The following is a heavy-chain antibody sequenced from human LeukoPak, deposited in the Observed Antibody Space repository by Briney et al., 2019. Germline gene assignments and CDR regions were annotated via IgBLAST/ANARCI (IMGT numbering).Heavy chain of an antibody. Sequence: GGSLRLSCAASGFTFSDYYMSWIRQAPGKGLEWVSYISSSGSYIYYADSVKGRFTISRDNAKNSLYLQMNSLRAEDTAVYYCARSRGPPYCGGDCYQIDYWGQGTLVTVSS. J-gene: IGHJ4*02. CDR1: GFTFSDYY. CDR2: ISSSGSYI. V-gene: IGHV3-11*04. D-gene: IGHD2-21*02. CDR3: ARSRGPPYCGGDCYQIDY.